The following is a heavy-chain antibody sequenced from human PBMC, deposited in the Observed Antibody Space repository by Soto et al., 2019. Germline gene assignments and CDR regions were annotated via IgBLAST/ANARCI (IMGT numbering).Heavy chain of an antibody. CDR2: IYHSGST. Sequence: PSETLSLTCAVSGGSISSSNWWSRVRQPPGKGLEWIGEIYHSGSTNYNPSLKSRVTISVDKSKNQFSLKLSSVTAADTAVYYCESGGSKDLNWFDHWGQGTLVTVSS. CDR3: ESGGSKDLNWFDH. CDR1: GGSISSSNW. V-gene: IGHV4-4*02. J-gene: IGHJ5*02. D-gene: IGHD2-15*01.